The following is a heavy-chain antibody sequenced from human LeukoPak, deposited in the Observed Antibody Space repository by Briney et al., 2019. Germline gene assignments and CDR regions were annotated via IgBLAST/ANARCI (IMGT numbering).Heavy chain of an antibody. V-gene: IGHV3-30*02. CDR2: IRYDGSNK. J-gene: IGHJ6*03. D-gene: IGHD2-2*01. CDR3: AKDDCSSTSCYAPLYYMDV. Sequence: GGSLRLSCAASGFTLSSYGMHWVRQAPGKGLEWVAFIRYDGSNKYYADSVKGRFTISRDNSKNTLYLQMNSLRAEDTAVYYCAKDDCSSTSCYAPLYYMDVWGKGTTVTVSS. CDR1: GFTLSSYG.